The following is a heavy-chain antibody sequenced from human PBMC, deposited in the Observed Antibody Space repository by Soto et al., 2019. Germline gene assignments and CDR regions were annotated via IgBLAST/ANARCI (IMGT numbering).Heavy chain of an antibody. CDR1: GFSLSARGEG. J-gene: IGHJ1*01. D-gene: IGHD3-10*01. CDR2: SYWNGDR. Sequence: SGPTLVNPTQTLTLTCTFSGFSLSARGEGVGWLRQPPGKALEWLALSYWNGDRRYSPSLKSRLTLTKGTSEDQVVLTMIDMDPVDTATYYCAHRTYYFASGHVFQHWGPGTLVTVSS. CDR3: AHRTYYFASGHVFQH. V-gene: IGHV2-5*01.